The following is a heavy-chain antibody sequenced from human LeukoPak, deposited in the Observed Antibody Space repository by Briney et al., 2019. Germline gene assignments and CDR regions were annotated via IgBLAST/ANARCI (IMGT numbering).Heavy chain of an antibody. CDR3: ARELPGWFNFDY. Sequence: SSETLSLTCTVSGGSISSSSYYWGWIRQPPGKGLEWIGSIYYSGTTTYNPSLKSRVTISVDTSKNQFSLKLSSVTAADTAVYYCARELPGWFNFDYWGQGTLVTVSS. CDR1: GGSISSSSYY. J-gene: IGHJ4*02. V-gene: IGHV4-39*07. CDR2: IYYSGTT. D-gene: IGHD2-15*01.